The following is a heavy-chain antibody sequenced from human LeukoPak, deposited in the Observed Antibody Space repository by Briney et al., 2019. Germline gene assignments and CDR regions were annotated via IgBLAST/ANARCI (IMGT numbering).Heavy chain of an antibody. V-gene: IGHV4-59*11. CDR2: IHYGWNT. CDR3: VRRGDGYPYYFDY. Sequence: SETLSLTCTVSGGSISNHYWSWIRQPSGKGLEWIGYIHYGWNTDYNPSLKGRLTIPVDTSKNQFSLKLSSVTAADTAVYYCVRRGDGYPYYFDYWGQGTLVTVSS. D-gene: IGHD5-24*01. J-gene: IGHJ4*02. CDR1: GGSISNHY.